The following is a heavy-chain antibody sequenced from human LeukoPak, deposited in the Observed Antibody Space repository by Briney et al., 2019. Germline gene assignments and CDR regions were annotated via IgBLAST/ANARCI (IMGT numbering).Heavy chain of an antibody. Sequence: GGSLRLSCAASGFTFSSYWMHWVRQAPGKGLMWVSRINSDGSTTSYADSVKGRFTISRDNAKNTLYLQMNGLRVEDTAVYYCTRINYGWGQGTLVTVSS. D-gene: IGHD3-16*01. V-gene: IGHV3-74*01. CDR3: TRINYG. CDR1: GFTFSSYW. CDR2: INSDGSTT. J-gene: IGHJ4*02.